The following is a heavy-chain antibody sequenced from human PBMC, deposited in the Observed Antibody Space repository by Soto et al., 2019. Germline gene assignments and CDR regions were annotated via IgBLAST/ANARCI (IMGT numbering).Heavy chain of an antibody. V-gene: IGHV6-1*01. CDR2: TYYRSKWYN. D-gene: IGHD2-21*01. Sequence: SQTLSLTCAISGDSVSSNSAAWNWIRQSPSRVLERLGRTYYRSKWYNDYAVSVKSRITINPDTSKNQFSLQLNSVTPEDTAVYYGARVALAIDWYFDLWGRGTLVTVSS. CDR1: GDSVSSNSAA. J-gene: IGHJ2*01. CDR3: ARVALAIDWYFDL.